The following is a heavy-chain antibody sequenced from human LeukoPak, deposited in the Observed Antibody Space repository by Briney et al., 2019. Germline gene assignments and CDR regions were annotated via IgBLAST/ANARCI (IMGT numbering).Heavy chain of an antibody. D-gene: IGHD3-3*01. CDR2: IISIFGTA. Sequence: SCAASGFTFSSYAISWVRQAPGQGLEWMGGIISIFGTANYAQKFQGRVTITTDESTSTAYMELSSLRSEDTAVYYCARRITIFGGIGDTVDNWFDPWGQGTLVTVSS. V-gene: IGHV1-69*05. CDR1: GFTFSSYA. CDR3: ARRITIFGGIGDTVDNWFDP. J-gene: IGHJ5*02.